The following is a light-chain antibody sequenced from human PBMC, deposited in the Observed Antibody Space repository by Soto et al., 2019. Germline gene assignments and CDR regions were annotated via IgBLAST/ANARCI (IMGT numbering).Light chain of an antibody. CDR2: DAS. J-gene: IGKJ4*01. CDR3: QQYYVWNT. Sequence: VMTQAPGPPSVFPRARAHFFCRASQSVDSKLAWYQQKLGQAPRLLIYDASTRATGIPARFSGSGSGTEFTLTISSLQSEDFAIYYCQQYYVWNTFGGGTKV. V-gene: IGKV3D-15*01. CDR1: QSVDSK.